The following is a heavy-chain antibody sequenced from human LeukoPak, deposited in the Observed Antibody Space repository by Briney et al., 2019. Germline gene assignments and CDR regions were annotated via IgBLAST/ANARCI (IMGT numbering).Heavy chain of an antibody. D-gene: IGHD6-19*01. CDR3: VREVSGWPNNWFDP. CDR1: GFTFSSYA. Sequence: GGSLRLSCAGSGFTFSSYAMSWVRQSPGKGLEWVSAISDSGDGTYYADSVRARFTNSRDNSKNTVDLQMSSLRAEDTAVYYCVREVSGWPNNWFDPWGQGTLVTVSS. J-gene: IGHJ5*02. V-gene: IGHV3-23*01. CDR2: ISDSGDGT.